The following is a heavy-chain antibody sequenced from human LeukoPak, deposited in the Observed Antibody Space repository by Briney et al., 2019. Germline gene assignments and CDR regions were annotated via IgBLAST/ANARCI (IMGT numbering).Heavy chain of an antibody. V-gene: IGHV3-23*01. Sequence: GGSLRLSCAASGLTFSSYAMSWVRQAPGKGLEWVSAIGGSGGFTYYAECVKGRFTISRDNSKNTLFLQVSSLRAEDTAVYYCAREPYYASGSYYPIWGQGTMVTVSS. CDR2: IGGSGGFT. CDR3: AREPYYASGSYYPI. CDR1: GLTFSSYA. D-gene: IGHD3-10*01. J-gene: IGHJ3*01.